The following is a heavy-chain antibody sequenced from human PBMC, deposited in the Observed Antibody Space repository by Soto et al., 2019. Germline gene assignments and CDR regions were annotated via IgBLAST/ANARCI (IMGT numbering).Heavy chain of an antibody. Sequence: GGSLRLSCAASGFTFSSYSMNWVRQAPGKGLEWVSSISSSGGNTYYADSVKGRFTISRDNSKNTLYLQMNSLRAEDTAVYYCAKVSRRFLEWLLLDYFDYWGQGTLVTVSS. CDR3: AKVSRRFLEWLLLDYFDY. D-gene: IGHD3-3*01. CDR2: ISSSGGNT. V-gene: IGHV3-23*01. CDR1: GFTFSSYS. J-gene: IGHJ4*02.